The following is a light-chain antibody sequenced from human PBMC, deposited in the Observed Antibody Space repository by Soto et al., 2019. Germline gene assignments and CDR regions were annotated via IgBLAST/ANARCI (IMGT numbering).Light chain of an antibody. J-gene: IGKJ2*01. V-gene: IGKV3-20*01. CDR3: QQYGSSPQYT. CDR1: QSVSSSY. CDR2: GAS. Sequence: EIVFTQSPGTLSLSPGERATLSCRASQSVSSSYLAWYQQKPGQAPRLLIYGASSRATGIPDRFSGSGSGTDFTLTISRLEPEDFAVYYCQQYGSSPQYTFGQGTKVDIK.